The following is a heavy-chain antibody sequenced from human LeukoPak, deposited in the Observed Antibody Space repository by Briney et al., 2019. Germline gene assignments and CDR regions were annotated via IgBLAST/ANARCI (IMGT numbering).Heavy chain of an antibody. CDR1: GYSFSNYW. V-gene: IGHV5-51*01. Sequence: GESLKISCKGSGYSFSNYWIGWVRQMPGKGLEWMGIIYPGDSDIRYSPSFQGQVTISADKSISTAYLQWSSLKASDTAMYYCARPASDGYNVYYFDYWGQGTLVTVSS. CDR2: IYPGDSDI. D-gene: IGHD5-24*01. CDR3: ARPASDGYNVYYFDY. J-gene: IGHJ4*02.